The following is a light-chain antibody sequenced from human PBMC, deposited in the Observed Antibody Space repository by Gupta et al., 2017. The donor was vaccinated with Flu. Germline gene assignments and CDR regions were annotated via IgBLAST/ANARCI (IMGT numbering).Light chain of an antibody. V-gene: IGLV3-1*01. Sequence: SYELTQPPSVSVSPGQTASITCSGDKLGDKYACWYQQKPGQSPVLVIYQDRKRPSGIPERFSGSNSGNTATLTISGTQAMDEADYYCQAWDSSTVVFGGETKLTVL. CDR3: QAWDSSTVV. J-gene: IGLJ2*01. CDR2: QDR. CDR1: KLGDKY.